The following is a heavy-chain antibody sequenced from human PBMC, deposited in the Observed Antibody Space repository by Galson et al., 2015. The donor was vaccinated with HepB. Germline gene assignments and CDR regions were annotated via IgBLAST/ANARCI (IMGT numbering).Heavy chain of an antibody. J-gene: IGHJ4*02. V-gene: IGHV1-46*01. CDR2: INPSGGST. CDR3: ARDHPGGSSSINLFDY. CDR1: GYTFTSYY. Sequence: SVKVSCKASGYTFTSYYMHWVRQAPGQGLEWMGIINPSGGSTSYAQKFQGRVTMTRDTSTSTVYMELSSLRSEDTAVYYCARDHPGGSSSINLFDYWGQGTLVTVSS. D-gene: IGHD6-6*01.